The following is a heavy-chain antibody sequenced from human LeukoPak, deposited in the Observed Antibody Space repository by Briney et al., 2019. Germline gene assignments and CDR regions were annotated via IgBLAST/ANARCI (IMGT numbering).Heavy chain of an antibody. D-gene: IGHD1-26*01. J-gene: IGHJ4*02. CDR2: IYYSGST. V-gene: IGHV4-39*07. Sequence: SETLSLTCTVSGGSIRSSYYYWGWIRQPPGKGLEWIGSIYYSGSTSYNPSLKSRVTISVDTSKNQFSLKLSSVTAADTAVYYCARGYSGSYGRFDYWGQGTLVTVSS. CDR1: GGSIRSSYYY. CDR3: ARGYSGSYGRFDY.